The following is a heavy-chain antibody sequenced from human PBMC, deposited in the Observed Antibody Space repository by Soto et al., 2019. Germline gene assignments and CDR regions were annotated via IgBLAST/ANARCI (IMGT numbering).Heavy chain of an antibody. V-gene: IGHV4-34*01. CDR3: ARDSGGLRLGESSLYGEKDSFDV. CDR1: GVSFSGYY. J-gene: IGHJ3*01. D-gene: IGHD3-16*02. CDR2: INYSGST. Sequence: PSETLSLTCGFSGVSFSGYYWSWIRQPPGKGLEWIGEINYSGSTKFNPSLKSRVTLSIDTSKDQFSLRLSSVTAADTAVYYCARDSGGLRLGESSLYGEKDSFDVWDQGTLVTVSS.